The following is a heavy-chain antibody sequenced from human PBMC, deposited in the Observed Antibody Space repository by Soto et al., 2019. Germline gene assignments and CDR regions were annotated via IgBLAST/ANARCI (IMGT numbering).Heavy chain of an antibody. J-gene: IGHJ6*02. CDR3: ATGGFVPRMDV. V-gene: IGHV4-31*03. Sequence: SETLSLTCTVSCGSISSGGYYWSWIRQHPGKGLEWIGYIYYSGSTYYNPSLKSRVTISVDTSKNQFSLKLSSVTAADTAVYYCATGGFVPRMDVWGQGTTVTVSS. D-gene: IGHD3-16*01. CDR1: CGSISSGGYY. CDR2: IYYSGST.